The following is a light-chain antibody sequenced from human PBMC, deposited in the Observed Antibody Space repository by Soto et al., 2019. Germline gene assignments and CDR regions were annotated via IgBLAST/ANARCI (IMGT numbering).Light chain of an antibody. Sequence: EIVLTQSPGTLSLSPGERATLSRRASQSVSSSYLAWYQQKPGQAPRLLIYDASSRATGIPDRFSGSGSGTDFTLTISRLEPEDFAVYYCQQYGSSRTFGQGTKVDIK. J-gene: IGKJ1*01. CDR3: QQYGSSRT. CDR1: QSVSSSY. V-gene: IGKV3-20*01. CDR2: DAS.